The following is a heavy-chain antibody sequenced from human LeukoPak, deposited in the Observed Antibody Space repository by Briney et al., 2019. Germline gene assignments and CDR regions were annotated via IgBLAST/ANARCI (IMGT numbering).Heavy chain of an antibody. D-gene: IGHD3-22*01. CDR1: GGTFSSYA. V-gene: IGHV1-69*01. Sequence: GASVKVSCKASGGTFSSYAISWVRQAPGQGLEWMGGIIPIFGTANYAQKFQGRVTITADESTSTAYMELSSLRSEDTAVYYCARELYYDSSGPAKRFDPWGQGTLVTVSS. J-gene: IGHJ5*02. CDR2: IIPIFGTA. CDR3: ARELYYDSSGPAKRFDP.